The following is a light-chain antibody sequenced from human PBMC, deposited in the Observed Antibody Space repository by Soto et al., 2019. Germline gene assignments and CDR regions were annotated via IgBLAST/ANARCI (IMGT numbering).Light chain of an antibody. Sequence: QSVLTQPPSVSGAPGQRVTISCTGSSSNIGAGYDVHWYQQLPGTAPKLLIYGNSNRPSGVPDRFSGSKSGTSASLAITGLQAEDEADFYCQSHDSSLGAYVFGTGTKSPS. J-gene: IGLJ1*01. CDR2: GNS. CDR1: SSNIGAGYD. CDR3: QSHDSSLGAYV. V-gene: IGLV1-40*01.